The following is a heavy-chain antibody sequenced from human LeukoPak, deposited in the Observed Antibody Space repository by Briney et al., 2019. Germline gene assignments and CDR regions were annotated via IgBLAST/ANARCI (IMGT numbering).Heavy chain of an antibody. CDR3: ARALYYYDSSGPTGSDY. CDR1: GFTFSSYA. CDR2: IWYDGSNK. J-gene: IGHJ4*02. D-gene: IGHD3-22*01. V-gene: IGHV3-33*08. Sequence: PGGSLRLSCAVSGFTFSSYAMHWVRQAPGKGLEWVAVIWYDGSNKYYADSVKGRFTISRDNSKNTLYLQMNSLRAEDTAVYYCARALYYYDSSGPTGSDYWGQGTLVTVSS.